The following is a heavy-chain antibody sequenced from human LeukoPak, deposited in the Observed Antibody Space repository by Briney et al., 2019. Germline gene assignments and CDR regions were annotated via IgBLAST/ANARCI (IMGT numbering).Heavy chain of an antibody. Sequence: GGSLRLSCAASGFTFSSYWMSWVRQAPGKGLEWMANIKQDGSEKYYVDSVKGRFTISRDNAKNSLYLQMNSLRAEDTAVYYCARVLVNWNYGDFDYWGQGTLVTVSS. CDR3: ARVLVNWNYGDFDY. CDR2: IKQDGSEK. J-gene: IGHJ4*02. D-gene: IGHD1-7*01. CDR1: GFTFSSYW. V-gene: IGHV3-7*01.